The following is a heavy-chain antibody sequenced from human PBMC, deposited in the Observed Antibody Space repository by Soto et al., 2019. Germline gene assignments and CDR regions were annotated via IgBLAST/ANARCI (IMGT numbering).Heavy chain of an antibody. V-gene: IGHV1-2*04. J-gene: IGHJ3*02. CDR3: ARARNVDIVATKNPRDPLDI. D-gene: IGHD5-12*01. CDR2: INPNSGGT. Sequence: ASVKVSCKASGYTFTGYYMHWVRQAPGQGLEWMGWINPNSGGTNYAQKFQGWVTMTRDTSISTAYMELSRLRSDDTAVYYCARARNVDIVATKNPRDPLDIWGQGTMVTVSS. CDR1: GYTFTGYY.